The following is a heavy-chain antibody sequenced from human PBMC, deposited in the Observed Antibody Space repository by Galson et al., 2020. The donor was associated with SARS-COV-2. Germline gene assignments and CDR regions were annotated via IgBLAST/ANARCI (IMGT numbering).Heavy chain of an antibody. J-gene: IGHJ2*01. D-gene: IGHD3-22*01. Sequence: SETLSLTCTVSGGSISSGGYYWSWIRQHPGKGLEWIGHIYYSGSTYYNPSLKSRVTISVDTSKNQFSLKLSSVTAADTAVYYCARENYYDSSGYQDWYFDLWGRGTLVTVSS. CDR2: IYYSGST. V-gene: IGHV4-31*03. CDR1: GGSISSGGYY. CDR3: ARENYYDSSGYQDWYFDL.